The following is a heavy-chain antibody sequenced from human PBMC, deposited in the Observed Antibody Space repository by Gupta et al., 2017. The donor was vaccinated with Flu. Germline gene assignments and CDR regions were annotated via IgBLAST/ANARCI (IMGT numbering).Heavy chain of an antibody. J-gene: IGHJ5*01. Sequence: SSYSINWVRQAPGQGLEGMGGIIPIFGTANDAQKCQGRVTITADESTSKAYMELSSLRSEDTAVYYCARELGSGTYGWFDSWGQGTLVTVSS. CDR2: IIPIFGTA. V-gene: IGHV1-69*01. CDR1: SSYS. CDR3: ARELGSGTYGWFDS. D-gene: IGHD1-26*01.